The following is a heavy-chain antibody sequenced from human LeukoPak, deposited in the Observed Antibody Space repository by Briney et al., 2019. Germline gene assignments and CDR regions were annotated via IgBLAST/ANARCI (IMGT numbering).Heavy chain of an antibody. CDR1: GFTFSSYS. V-gene: IGHV3-21*01. Sequence: PGGSLRLSCAASGFTFSSYSMNWVRQAPGKGLEWVSSISSSSSYIYYADSVKGRFTISRDNAKNSLYLQMNSLRAEDTAVYYCAAGIAAAGSPRGYWGQGTLVTVSS. D-gene: IGHD6-13*01. J-gene: IGHJ4*02. CDR3: AAGIAAAGSPRGY. CDR2: ISSSSSYI.